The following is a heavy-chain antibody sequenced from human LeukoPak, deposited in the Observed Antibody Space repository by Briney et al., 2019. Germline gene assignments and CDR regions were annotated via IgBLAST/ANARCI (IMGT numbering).Heavy chain of an antibody. D-gene: IGHD1-1*01. Sequence: GGSLRLSCAASGFTFSSYWMHWVRQAPGKRLVWVSRINSDGSSTSYADSVKGRFTISRDDSEDTLYLQMNSLRAEDTAVYYCVRDPSGSGFAFDSWGQGALVTVSS. J-gene: IGHJ4*02. CDR3: VRDPSGSGFAFDS. V-gene: IGHV3-74*01. CDR1: GFTFSSYW. CDR2: INSDGSST.